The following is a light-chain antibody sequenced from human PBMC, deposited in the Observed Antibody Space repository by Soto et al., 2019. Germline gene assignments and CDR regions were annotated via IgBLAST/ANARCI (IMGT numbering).Light chain of an antibody. J-gene: IGLJ1*01. CDR1: SSDVGAYNY. CDR2: DVS. V-gene: IGLV2-14*03. Sequence: QSALTQPASGSGSPGQSITISCTGTSSDVGAYNYVSWYQQYPGKAPKLIIFDVSNRPSGVSNRLSGSKSGNTASLTISGLQAEDEADYYCLSYTSSDTYVFGPVTK. CDR3: LSYTSSDTYV.